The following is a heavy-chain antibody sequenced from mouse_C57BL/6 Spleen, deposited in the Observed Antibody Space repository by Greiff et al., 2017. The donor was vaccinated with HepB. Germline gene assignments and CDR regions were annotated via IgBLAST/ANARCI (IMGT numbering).Heavy chain of an antibody. CDR1: GYSITSGYY. Sequence: VQLKESGPGLVKPSQSLSLTCSVTGYSITSGYYWNWIRQFPGNKLEWMGYISYDGSNNYNPSLKNRISITRDTSKNQFFLKLNSVTTEDTATYYCARDGGYYDYFDYWGQGTTLTVSS. CDR3: ARDGGYYDYFDY. D-gene: IGHD2-3*01. J-gene: IGHJ2*01. V-gene: IGHV3-6*01. CDR2: ISYDGSN.